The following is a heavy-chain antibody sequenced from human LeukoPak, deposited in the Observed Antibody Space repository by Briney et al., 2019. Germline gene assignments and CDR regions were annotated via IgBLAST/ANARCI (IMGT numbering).Heavy chain of an antibody. D-gene: IGHD3-22*01. J-gene: IGHJ4*02. CDR3: ARDYYDSSGYSDY. CDR1: GFTFSVYG. Sequence: GGSLRLSCAASGFTFSVYGMSWVRQAPGKGLEWVSVISGGGGDTDYADSAKGRFTISRDNFENTLYLQMNSLRAEDTAVYYCARDYYDSSGYSDYWGQGTLVTVSS. V-gene: IGHV3-23*01. CDR2: ISGGGGDT.